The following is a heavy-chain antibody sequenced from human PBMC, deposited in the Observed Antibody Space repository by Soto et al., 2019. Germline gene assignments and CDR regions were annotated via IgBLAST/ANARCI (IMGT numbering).Heavy chain of an antibody. Sequence: SETLSLTCTVSGGSISSGDYYWSWIRQPPGKGLEWIGYIYYSGSTYYNPSLKSRVTISVDTSKNQFSLKLSSVTAADTAVYYCARDSLWFGELLRVHYYGMDVWGQGTTLTVSS. CDR1: GGSISSGDYY. CDR2: IYYSGST. D-gene: IGHD3-10*01. CDR3: ARDSLWFGELLRVHYYGMDV. J-gene: IGHJ6*02. V-gene: IGHV4-30-4*01.